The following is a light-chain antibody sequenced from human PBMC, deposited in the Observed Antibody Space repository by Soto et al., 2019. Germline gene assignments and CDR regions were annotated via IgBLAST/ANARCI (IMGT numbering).Light chain of an antibody. V-gene: IGLV2-14*01. J-gene: IGLJ1*01. CDR3: ISYTSSTTHV. CDR1: SSDVGGYNY. Sequence: QSVLTQPASVSGSPGQSITMSCTGTSSDVGGYNYVSWYQQHPGKAPKLMIYGVTNRPSGVSNRFSGSKSGNTASLTISGLQAEDEADYYCISYTSSTTHVFGTGTKVTVL. CDR2: GVT.